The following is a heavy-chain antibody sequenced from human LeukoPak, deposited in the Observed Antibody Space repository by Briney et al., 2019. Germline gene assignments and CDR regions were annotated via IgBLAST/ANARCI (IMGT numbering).Heavy chain of an antibody. CDR1: GGSISSHY. D-gene: IGHD3-22*01. CDR2: IYNSGST. J-gene: IGHJ4*02. CDR3: ARPHYYDSSGYTYYFDY. Sequence: PSETLSLTCTVSGGSISSHYWSWIRQPPGKGLEWIGYIYNSGSTNYNPSLKSRVTISVDTSKNQFSLKLSSVTAADTAVYYCARPHYYDSSGYTYYFDYWGQGTLVTVSS. V-gene: IGHV4-59*08.